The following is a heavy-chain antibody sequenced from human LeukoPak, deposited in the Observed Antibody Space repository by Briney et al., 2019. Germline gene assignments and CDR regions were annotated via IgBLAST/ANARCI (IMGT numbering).Heavy chain of an antibody. V-gene: IGHV3-9*01. CDR3: AKALRDSSGFYIYYGMDV. Sequence: QAGGSLRLSCAASGFTFDDYAMYWVRQAPGKGLEWVSGITWNSRTVAYADSVKGRFTISRDNAKNSLYLQMNSLRAEDTALYYCAKALRDSSGFYIYYGMDVWGQGTTVTVAS. D-gene: IGHD3-22*01. J-gene: IGHJ6*02. CDR2: ITWNSRTV. CDR1: GFTFDDYA.